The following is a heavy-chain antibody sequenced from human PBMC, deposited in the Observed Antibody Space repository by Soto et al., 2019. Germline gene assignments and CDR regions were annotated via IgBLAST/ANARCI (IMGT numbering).Heavy chain of an antibody. J-gene: IGHJ4*02. CDR2: MNPNSGTA. Sequence: GASVKVSCKASGYTFTSYDINWVRQATGQGLEWMGWMNPNSGTANYAQKFQGRVTITADESTSTAYMELSSLRSEDTAVYYCARSKAYCGGDCLRGSFDYWGQGTLVTVSS. D-gene: IGHD2-21*02. V-gene: IGHV1-69*13. CDR1: GYTFTSYD. CDR3: ARSKAYCGGDCLRGSFDY.